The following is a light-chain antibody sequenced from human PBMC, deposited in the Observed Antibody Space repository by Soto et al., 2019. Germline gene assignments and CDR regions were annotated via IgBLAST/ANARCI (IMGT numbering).Light chain of an antibody. J-gene: IGKJ2*01. CDR2: WAA. V-gene: IGKV4-1*01. Sequence: DIVMTQSPDSLAVSLGERATINCKSSQSVLYSSNNKNYLGWYQQKAGQPPKLLIYWAATRESGVPDRFSGSGSGTDFTLTISSLQAEDVAVYYCQQYYSTPRTFGQGTKLEIK. CDR1: QSVLYSSNNKNY. CDR3: QQYYSTPRT.